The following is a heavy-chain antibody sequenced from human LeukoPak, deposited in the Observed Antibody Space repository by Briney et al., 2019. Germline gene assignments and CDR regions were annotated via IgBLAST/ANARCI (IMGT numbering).Heavy chain of an antibody. J-gene: IGHJ4*02. Sequence: PSETLSLTCTVSGGSISSGSYYWSWIRQPAGKGLEWIGRIYTSGSTNYNPSLESRVTISLDTSKNQFSLKLSSATAADTTVYYCARDGSGYYDTSGYRNWGQGALVTVSS. D-gene: IGHD3-22*01. CDR3: ARDGSGYYDTSGYRN. V-gene: IGHV4-61*02. CDR1: GGSISSGSYY. CDR2: IYTSGST.